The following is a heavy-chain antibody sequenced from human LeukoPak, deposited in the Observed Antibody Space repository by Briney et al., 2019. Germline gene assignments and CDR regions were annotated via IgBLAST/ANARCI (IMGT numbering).Heavy chain of an antibody. CDR2: IKQDGSEK. Sequence: PGGSLRLCCAASGFTFSSYWVSRVRQARGKGLEWVANIKQDGSEKYYVDSVKGRFTISRDNAKNSLYLQMNSLRAEDTAVYYCARDVVYYDSSGYYYPFWNYWGQGTLVTVSS. J-gene: IGHJ4*02. D-gene: IGHD3-22*01. V-gene: IGHV3-7*01. CDR3: ARDVVYYDSSGYYYPFWNY. CDR1: GFTFSSYW.